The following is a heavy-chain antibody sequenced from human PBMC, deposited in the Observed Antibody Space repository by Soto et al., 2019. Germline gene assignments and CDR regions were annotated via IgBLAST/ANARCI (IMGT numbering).Heavy chain of an antibody. CDR1: GGTFSSYA. CDR3: ARAEEWLLRYYYYYGMDV. CDR2: IIPIFGTA. J-gene: IGHJ6*02. V-gene: IGHV1-69*13. D-gene: IGHD3-3*01. Sequence: SVKVSCKASGGTFSSYAISWVRQAPGQGLEWMGGIIPIFGTANYAQKFQGRVTITADESTSTAYMELSSLRSEDTAVYYCARAEEWLLRYYYYYGMDVWGQGTTVTVSS.